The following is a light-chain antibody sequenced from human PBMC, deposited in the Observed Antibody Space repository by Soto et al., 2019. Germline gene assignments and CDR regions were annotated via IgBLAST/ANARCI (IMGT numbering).Light chain of an antibody. V-gene: IGKV3D-15*01. CDR3: QRYNDWPPWT. Sequence: ETVLTQSPATLSVSPGERATLSCRASQSVSNNLAWYQQKPGQAPSLLIYSASTRATGIPARFSGSGSGTKFNLTISGLQSEDFAVYYCQRYNDWPPWTFGQGTKVEIK. CDR1: QSVSNN. J-gene: IGKJ1*01. CDR2: SAS.